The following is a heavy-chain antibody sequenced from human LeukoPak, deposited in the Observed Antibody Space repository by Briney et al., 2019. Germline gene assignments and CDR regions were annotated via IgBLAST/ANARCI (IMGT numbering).Heavy chain of an antibody. CDR3: ARNVEYSGSYYNWFDP. J-gene: IGHJ5*02. V-gene: IGHV4-38-2*02. CDR2: IYHSGST. Sequence: SETLSLTSTVSGFSICSVYYWGWARQPPRKGLGWIGRIYHSGSTDHNPSLKSRVTTSESTSKTYTDLNRSSSHATAPARYYIARNVEYSGSYYNWFDPSGQGALFTASS. D-gene: IGHD1-26*01. CDR1: GFSICSVYY.